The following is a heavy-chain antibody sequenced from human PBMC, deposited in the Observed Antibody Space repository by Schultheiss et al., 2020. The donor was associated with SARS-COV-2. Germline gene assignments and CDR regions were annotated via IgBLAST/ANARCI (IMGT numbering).Heavy chain of an antibody. D-gene: IGHD1-26*01. CDR2: INHSGST. J-gene: IGHJ6*02. Sequence: SETLSLTCAVYGGSFSGYYWSWIRQPPGKGLEWIGEINHSGSTNYNPSLKSRVTISVDTSKNQFSLKLSSVTAADTAVYYCARETYSGSYYPFYYYYGMDVWGQGTTVTVSS. CDR3: ARETYSGSYYPFYYYYGMDV. V-gene: IGHV4-34*01. CDR1: GGSFSGYY.